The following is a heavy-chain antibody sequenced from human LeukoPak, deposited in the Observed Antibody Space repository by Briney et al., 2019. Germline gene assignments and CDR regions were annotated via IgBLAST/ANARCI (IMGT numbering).Heavy chain of an antibody. CDR2: ISGNGGST. J-gene: IGHJ4*02. D-gene: IGHD5-18*01. Sequence: GGSLRLSCATSGLTLDTYAMTWVRQAPGKGLEWASTISGNGGSTYYAGSVKGRFAISKDISKSTLYLAMNSLTGEDTAIYFCATRGNYYGYFDSWGQGTLVTVSS. CDR3: ATRGNYYGYFDS. V-gene: IGHV3-23*01. CDR1: GLTLDTYA.